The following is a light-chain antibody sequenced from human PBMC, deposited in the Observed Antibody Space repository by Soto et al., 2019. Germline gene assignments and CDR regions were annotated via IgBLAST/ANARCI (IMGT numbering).Light chain of an antibody. CDR1: QSVSSY. V-gene: IGKV3-11*01. CDR3: QQRSNWPPGT. Sequence: EIVLTQSPATLSLSPGERVTLSCRASQSVSSYLAWYQQKPGQAPRLLIYDASNRATGIPARFSGSGSGTDFTLTISSLEPEDFAVYYCQQRSNWPPGTFGPGTKVDIK. CDR2: DAS. J-gene: IGKJ3*01.